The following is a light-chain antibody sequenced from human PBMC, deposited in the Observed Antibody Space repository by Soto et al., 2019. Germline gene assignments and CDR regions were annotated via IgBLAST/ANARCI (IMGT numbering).Light chain of an antibody. CDR2: DAS. CDR3: QQYNDYST. CDR1: ESISRW. V-gene: IGKV1-5*01. J-gene: IGKJ1*01. Sequence: DIQMTQSPYTLSASVGDRVTITCRASESISRWLAWFQQKPGKAPNLLIYDASILQSGVPSRFSGSGSGTDFTLTISSLQPEEFVTYYCQQYNDYSTFGQGTKVAIK.